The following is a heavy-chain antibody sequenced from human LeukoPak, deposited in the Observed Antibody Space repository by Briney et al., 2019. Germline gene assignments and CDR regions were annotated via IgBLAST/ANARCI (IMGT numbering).Heavy chain of an antibody. CDR2: ISGSGYTI. CDR1: GFTFSSYG. J-gene: IGHJ6*02. Sequence: GGSLRLSCAASGFTFSSYGMNWVRQAPGKGLEWVSYISGSGYTIYYADSVKGRFTMSRDNVRNSLYLEMHSLRAEDTAVYYCARDPRDYYYGMDVWGQGTTVTVSS. CDR3: ARDPRDYYYGMDV. V-gene: IGHV3-48*03.